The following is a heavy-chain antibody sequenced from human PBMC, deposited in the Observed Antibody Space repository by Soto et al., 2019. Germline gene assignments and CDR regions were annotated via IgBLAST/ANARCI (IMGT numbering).Heavy chain of an antibody. Sequence: PVGSLSLSCAASGLTFSSYAMSWVRQAPGKGLDWVSAISSSGGSTYYADSVKGRFTISRDNSKNTLYLQMNSLRAEDTAVYYCAKDTADMYYDFWSGYYPAYYGMDVSSPGTTVTVS. CDR3: AKDTADMYYDFWSGYYPAYYGMDV. J-gene: IGHJ6*02. CDR1: GLTFSSYA. V-gene: IGHV3-23*01. D-gene: IGHD3-3*01. CDR2: ISSSGGST.